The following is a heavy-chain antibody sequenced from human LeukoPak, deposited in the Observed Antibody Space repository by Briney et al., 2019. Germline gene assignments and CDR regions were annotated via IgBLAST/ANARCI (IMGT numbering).Heavy chain of an antibody. CDR3: ARDHDYGDYGTYEDY. V-gene: IGHV6-1*01. CDR1: GDSVSRNSVA. Sequence: SQTLSLTCAISGDSVSRNSVAWNWIRQSPLRGLEWLGRTYYRSKWYNDYAVSVKSRITINPDTSKNQFSLQLNSVTPEDTAVYYCARDHDYGDYGTYEDYWGQGTPVTVSS. D-gene: IGHD4-17*01. J-gene: IGHJ4*02. CDR2: TYYRSKWYN.